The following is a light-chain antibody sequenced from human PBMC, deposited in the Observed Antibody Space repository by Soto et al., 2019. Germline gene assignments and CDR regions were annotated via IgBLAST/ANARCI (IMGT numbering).Light chain of an antibody. J-gene: IGKJ2*01. Sequence: DLQLTQSPSFLSASVGDRVTITCRASQGIASYLAWYQQNPGKAPKLLIYAASTLQSWVPSRFSGSGSGTEFTLTISSLQPEDFATYHCQQFHSYPYTFGQGTKLEIK. CDR2: AAS. V-gene: IGKV1-9*01. CDR3: QQFHSYPYT. CDR1: QGIASY.